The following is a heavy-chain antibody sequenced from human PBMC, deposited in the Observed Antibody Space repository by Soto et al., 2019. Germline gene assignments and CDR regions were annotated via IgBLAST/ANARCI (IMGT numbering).Heavy chain of an antibody. Sequence: PSETLSLTCTVSGGSISSYYWSWIRQPPGKGLEWIGYIYYSGSTNYNPSLKSRVTISVDTSKNQFSLKLSSVTAADTAVYYCARVTGSGPKKFDYWGQGTLVTVSS. CDR2: IYYSGST. CDR3: ARVTGSGPKKFDY. CDR1: GGSISSYY. J-gene: IGHJ4*02. V-gene: IGHV4-59*01.